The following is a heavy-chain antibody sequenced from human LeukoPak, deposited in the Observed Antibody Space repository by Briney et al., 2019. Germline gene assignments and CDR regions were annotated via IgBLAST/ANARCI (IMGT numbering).Heavy chain of an antibody. V-gene: IGHV4-59*01. Sequence: PSETLSLTCSVSGGSISTYYWSWIRQLPGKGLEWNGYIYYTGTTNYNPSLRSRVTISVDTSRNQFSLRLSSVTAADTAVYYCAREDPQTTVPEGMDVWGHGTTVIVSS. CDR2: IYYTGTT. CDR3: AREDPQTTVPEGMDV. J-gene: IGHJ6*02. CDR1: GGSISTYY. D-gene: IGHD4-17*01.